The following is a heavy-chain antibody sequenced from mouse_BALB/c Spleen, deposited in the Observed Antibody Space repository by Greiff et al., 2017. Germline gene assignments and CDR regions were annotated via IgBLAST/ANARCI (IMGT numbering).Heavy chain of an antibody. J-gene: IGHJ3*01. CDR2: INPYNDGT. CDR1: GYTFTSYV. V-gene: IGHV1-14*01. Sequence: LVESGPELVKPGASVKMSCKASGYTFTSYVMHWVKQKPGQGLEWIGYINPYNDGTKYNEKFKGKATLTSDKSSSTAYMELSSLTSEDSAVYYCTTGGAWFAYWGQGTLVTVSA. CDR3: TTGGAWFAY.